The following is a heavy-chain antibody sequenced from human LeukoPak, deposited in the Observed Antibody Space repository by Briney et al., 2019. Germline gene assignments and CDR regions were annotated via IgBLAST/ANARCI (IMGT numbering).Heavy chain of an antibody. J-gene: IGHJ5*02. Sequence: GGSLRLSSAPPGFSFTNYWMNWVRQAPGKGLEWVANINQDVSEKYYVDSVKGRCTISRDNAENSLSLEMNSLRAEDTAVYYCARDGDYNNYAYWFDPWGQGTLVTVSS. CDR3: ARDGDYNNYAYWFDP. D-gene: IGHD4-4*01. V-gene: IGHV3-7*03. CDR2: INQDVSEK. CDR1: GFSFTNYW.